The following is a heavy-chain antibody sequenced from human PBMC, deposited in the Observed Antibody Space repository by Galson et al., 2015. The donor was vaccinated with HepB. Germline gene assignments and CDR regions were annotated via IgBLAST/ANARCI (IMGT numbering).Heavy chain of an antibody. D-gene: IGHD2-2*01. Sequence: PALVKPTQTLTLTCTFSGFSLSTSGMCVSWIRQPPGKALEWLARIDWDDDKYYSTSLKTRLTISKDTSKNQVVLTMTNMDPVDTATYYCARISTNYYYYGMDVWGQGTTVTVSS. CDR2: IDWDDDK. V-gene: IGHV2-70*11. CDR3: ARISTNYYYYGMDV. CDR1: GFSLSTSGMC. J-gene: IGHJ6*02.